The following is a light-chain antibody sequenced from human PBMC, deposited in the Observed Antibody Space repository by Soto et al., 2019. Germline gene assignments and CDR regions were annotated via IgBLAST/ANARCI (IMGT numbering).Light chain of an antibody. V-gene: IGLV2-14*03. Sequence: QSALTQPASVSGSPGQSITISCTGTSSDVGGYDYVSWYQQHPGKAPRLMIYDVNNRPSGVSNRFSGSKSSNTASLTISGLQAEDEADYYCNSYSTSSTPLVFGGGTKLTVL. J-gene: IGLJ2*01. CDR3: NSYSTSSTPLV. CDR1: SSDVGGYDY. CDR2: DVN.